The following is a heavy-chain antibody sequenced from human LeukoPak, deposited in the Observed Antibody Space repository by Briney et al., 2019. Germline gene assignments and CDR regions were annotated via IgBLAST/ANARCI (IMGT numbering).Heavy chain of an antibody. J-gene: IGHJ3*02. D-gene: IGHD3-10*01. CDR2: ISWNSGSI. V-gene: IGHV3-9*01. Sequence: PGRSLRLSCAASGFTFDDYAMHWVRQAPGKGLEWVSGISWNSGSIGYADSVKGRFTISRDNAKNSLYLQMNSLRAEDTALYYCARDHRGSYYMAFDIWGQGTMVTVSS. CDR1: GFTFDDYA. CDR3: ARDHRGSYYMAFDI.